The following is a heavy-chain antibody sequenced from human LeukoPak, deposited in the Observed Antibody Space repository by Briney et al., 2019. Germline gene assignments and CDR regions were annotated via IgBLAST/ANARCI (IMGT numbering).Heavy chain of an antibody. J-gene: IGHJ2*01. CDR2: IYTSGST. CDR3: AREANSPTARYWYFDL. D-gene: IGHD2-21*01. Sequence: SQTLSLTCTVSGGSISSGSYYWRWIRQPAGTGLEWIGRIYTSGSTNYNPAPKSRVTISLDTSENQFSLKLSSVTAADTAVYYCAREANSPTARYWYFDLWGRGTQVTVSS. CDR1: GGSISSGSYY. V-gene: IGHV4-61*02.